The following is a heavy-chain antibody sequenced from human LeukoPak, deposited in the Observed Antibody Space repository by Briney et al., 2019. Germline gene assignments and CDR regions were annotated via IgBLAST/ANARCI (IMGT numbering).Heavy chain of an antibody. CDR3: ARDLGRTEQKKNDY. CDR2: IIPILGIA. Sequence: GASVKVSCKASGGTFSSYAISWVRQAPGQGLEWMGRIIPILGIANYAQKFQGRVTITADKSTSTAYMELSSLRSEDTAVYYCARDLGRTEQKKNDYWGQGTLVTVSS. V-gene: IGHV1-69*04. D-gene: IGHD1-1*01. CDR1: GGTFSSYA. J-gene: IGHJ4*02.